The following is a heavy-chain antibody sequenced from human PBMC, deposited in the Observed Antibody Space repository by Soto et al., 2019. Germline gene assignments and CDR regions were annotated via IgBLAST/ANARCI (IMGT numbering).Heavy chain of an antibody. CDR1: GGSINSYY. V-gene: IGHV4-59*08. J-gene: IGHJ4*02. Sequence: KPSETLSLTCNVSGGSINSYYWSWIRQTPGKGLEWIGYISYAGIPNYNPSLKSRVTMSVHTSKNQFSLNLNSVTAADTAVYYCARLFGSSWVDYWGQGTLVTVSS. D-gene: IGHD6-13*01. CDR2: ISYAGIP. CDR3: ARLFGSSWVDY.